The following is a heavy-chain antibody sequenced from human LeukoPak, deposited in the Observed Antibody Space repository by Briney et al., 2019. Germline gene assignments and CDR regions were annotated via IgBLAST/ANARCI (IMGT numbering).Heavy chain of an antibody. D-gene: IGHD3-10*01. CDR2: IKGDGSST. Sequence: GGSRRLSWAASGFTFTTYGMHGVGRVPGKGRGWFARIKGDGSSTRHADSRKGGFTFSRDNAKNSLYLQMNSLRPEATAVYYCARAPEGSGSYIDYWGQRTLVTVSP. V-gene: IGHV3-74*01. J-gene: IGHJ4*02. CDR1: GFTFTTYG. CDR3: ARAPEGSGSYIDY.